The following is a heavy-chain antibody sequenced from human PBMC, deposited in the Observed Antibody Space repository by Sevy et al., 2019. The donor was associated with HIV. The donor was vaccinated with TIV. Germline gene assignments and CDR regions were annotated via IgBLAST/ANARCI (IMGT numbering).Heavy chain of an antibody. D-gene: IGHD6-6*01. CDR3: ARSIYGYRSSNGWFDP. Sequence: SETLSLTCTVSGGSISSSSYYWGWIRQPPGKGLEWIGSIYYSGSTYYNPSLKSRVTISVDTSKNQFSLKLSSVTAADTAVYYCARSIYGYRSSNGWFDPWGQGTLVTVSS. V-gene: IGHV4-39*01. CDR1: GGSISSSSYY. J-gene: IGHJ5*02. CDR2: IYYSGST.